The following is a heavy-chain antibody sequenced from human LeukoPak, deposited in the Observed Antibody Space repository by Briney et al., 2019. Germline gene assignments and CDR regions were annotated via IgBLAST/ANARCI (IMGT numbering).Heavy chain of an antibody. V-gene: IGHV3-48*01. D-gene: IGHD4-23*01. CDR2: ISSSSCTI. Sequence: GGSLRLSCAASGFTCSSYGMNWVRQAPGKGLEWVSYISSSSCTIYYAESVKGRFTISRDSAKNSVYLQMNSLRAEDTAVYHCARGADYGGNTFDYWGQGTLVTVSS. CDR1: GFTCSSYG. CDR3: ARGADYGGNTFDY. J-gene: IGHJ4*02.